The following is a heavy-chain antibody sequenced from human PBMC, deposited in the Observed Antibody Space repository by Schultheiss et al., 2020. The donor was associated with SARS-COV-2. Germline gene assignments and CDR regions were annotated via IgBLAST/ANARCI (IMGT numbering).Heavy chain of an antibody. V-gene: IGHV3-30-3*01. CDR1: GLTFSTYA. Sequence: GGSLRLSCAASGLTFSTYAMHWVRQAPGKGLEWVAVISYDGSNKYYADSVKGRFTISRDNSKNTLYLQMNSLRAEDTAVYYCALIAARSYYYGMDVWGQGTTVTVSS. D-gene: IGHD6-6*01. CDR2: ISYDGSNK. J-gene: IGHJ6*02. CDR3: ALIAARSYYYGMDV.